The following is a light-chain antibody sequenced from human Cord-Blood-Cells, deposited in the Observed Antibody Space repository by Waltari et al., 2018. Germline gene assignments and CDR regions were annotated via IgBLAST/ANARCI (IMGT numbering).Light chain of an antibody. V-gene: IGLV2-14*01. J-gene: IGLJ2*01. CDR2: DVS. CDR1: SSDVGGYNY. Sequence: QSALTQPASVSGSPGQSITISCTGTSSDVGGYNYVSWYQQHPGKAPKLMIYDVSNRPSGVSNRFSGSKSGTTGSLTISGLQAEDEADYYCSSYTSSSTVVFGGGTKLTVL. CDR3: SSYTSSSTVV.